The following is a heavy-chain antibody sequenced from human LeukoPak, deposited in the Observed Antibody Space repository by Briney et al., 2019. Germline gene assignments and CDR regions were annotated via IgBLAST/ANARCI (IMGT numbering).Heavy chain of an antibody. V-gene: IGHV3-48*03. Sequence: PGGSLRLSCAASGFTFSSYEMNWVRHAPGKGLEWVSYISSSGSTIYYADSVKVRFTISRDNAKNSLYLQMNSLRAEDTAVYYCARESRSSGWDYFDYWGQGTPVTVSS. J-gene: IGHJ4*02. D-gene: IGHD6-19*01. CDR3: ARESRSSGWDYFDY. CDR1: GFTFSSYE. CDR2: ISSSGSTI.